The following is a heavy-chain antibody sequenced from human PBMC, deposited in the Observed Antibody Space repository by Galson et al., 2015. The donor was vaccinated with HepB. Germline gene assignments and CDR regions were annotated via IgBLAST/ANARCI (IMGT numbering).Heavy chain of an antibody. CDR3: ARGKRPFGVVIRHIYYYYYMDV. Sequence: SVKVSCKASGYTFTSYDINWVRQATGQGLEWMGWMNPNSGNTGYAQKFQGRVTMTRNTSISTAYMELSSLRSEDTAVYYCARGKRPFGVVIRHIYYYYYMDVWGKGTTVTVSS. V-gene: IGHV1-8*01. D-gene: IGHD3-3*01. J-gene: IGHJ6*03. CDR2: MNPNSGNT. CDR1: GYTFTSYD.